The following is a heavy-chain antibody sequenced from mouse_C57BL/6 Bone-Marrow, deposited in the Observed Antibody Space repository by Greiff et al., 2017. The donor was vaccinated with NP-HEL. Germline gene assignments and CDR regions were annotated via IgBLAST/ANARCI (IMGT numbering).Heavy chain of an antibody. V-gene: IGHV1-55*01. CDR3: AIYYYVSSYDAMDY. J-gene: IGHJ4*01. CDR2: IHPGSGST. Sequence: VQLQQPGAELVKPGASVKMSCKASGYTFTSYWITWVKQRPGKGLEWIGDIHPGSGSTNYNEKFKSKATLTVDTSSSTAYMQLSSLTSEDSAVYYCAIYYYVSSYDAMDYWGQGTSVTVSS. CDR1: GYTFTSYW. D-gene: IGHD1-1*01.